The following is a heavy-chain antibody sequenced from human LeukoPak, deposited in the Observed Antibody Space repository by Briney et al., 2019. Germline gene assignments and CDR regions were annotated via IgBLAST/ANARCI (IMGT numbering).Heavy chain of an antibody. J-gene: IGHJ5*02. CDR1: GYTFTGYY. CDR3: ARGDFGRIAVAGPFDP. Sequence: ASVKVSCKASGYTFTGYYMHWVRQAPGQGLEWMGWINPNSGGTNYAQKFQGRVTMTRDTSISTAYMELSRLRSDDTAVYYCARGDFGRIAVAGPFDPWSQGTLVTVSS. V-gene: IGHV1-2*02. D-gene: IGHD6-19*01. CDR2: INPNSGGT.